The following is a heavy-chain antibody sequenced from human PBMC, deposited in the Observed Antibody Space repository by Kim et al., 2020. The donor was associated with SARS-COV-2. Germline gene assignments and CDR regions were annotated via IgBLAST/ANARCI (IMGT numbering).Heavy chain of an antibody. Sequence: SETLSLTCAVSGGSISSSNWWSWVRQPPGKGLEWIGEIYHSGSTNYNPSLKSRVTISVDKSKNQFSLKLSSVTAADTAVYYCARGGDILTGRSLSYPWGQGTLVTVSS. D-gene: IGHD3-9*01. CDR3: ARGGDILTGRSLSYP. CDR2: IYHSGST. V-gene: IGHV4-4*02. J-gene: IGHJ5*02. CDR1: GGSISSSNW.